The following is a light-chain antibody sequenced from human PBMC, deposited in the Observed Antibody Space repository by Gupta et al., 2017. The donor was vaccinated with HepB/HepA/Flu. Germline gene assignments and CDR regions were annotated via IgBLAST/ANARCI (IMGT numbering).Light chain of an antibody. Sequence: VVTQTSLSSPFTLGRPASISFKSSQSLSPINEYNYLSWLQQRPGQPPRLLIYNTSNRYSGVPDRFSGSGAGTDFTLKISRVEAEDVGVYYCMQNKQFPYTFGQGTNLEI. CDR1: QSLSPINEYNY. J-gene: IGKJ2*01. CDR2: NTS. V-gene: IGKV2-24*01. CDR3: MQNKQFPYT.